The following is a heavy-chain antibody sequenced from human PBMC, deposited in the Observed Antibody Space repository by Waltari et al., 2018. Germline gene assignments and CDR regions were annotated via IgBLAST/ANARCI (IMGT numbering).Heavy chain of an antibody. Sequence: QVQLVESGGGVVQPGRSLRLSCAASGFTFSRYAMHWVRQAPGQGLEWVAVIWYDGSYKFYADAVKGRFSISRDKPKNTLHLQMDSLRAEDSAIYYCAKDGSASRLVRYYLDSWGPGTLVTVSS. D-gene: IGHD2-8*02. CDR1: GFTFSRYA. CDR3: AKDGSASRLVRYYLDS. V-gene: IGHV3-33*03. CDR2: IWYDGSYK. J-gene: IGHJ4*02.